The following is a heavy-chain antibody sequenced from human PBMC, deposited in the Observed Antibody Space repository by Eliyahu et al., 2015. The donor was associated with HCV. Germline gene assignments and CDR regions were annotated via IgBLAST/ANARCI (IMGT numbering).Heavy chain of an antibody. V-gene: IGHV3-33*01. CDR2: IWYDGSNK. CDR1: GFTFSSYG. J-gene: IGHJ5*02. CDR3: ARDNGVVGFDP. D-gene: IGHD2-8*01. Sequence: QVQLVESGGGVVQPGRSLRLSCAASGFTFSSYGMHWVRQAPGKGLEWVAVIWYDGSNKYYADSVKGRFTISRDNSKNTLYLQMNSLRAEDTAVYYCARDNGVVGFDPWGQGTLVTVSS.